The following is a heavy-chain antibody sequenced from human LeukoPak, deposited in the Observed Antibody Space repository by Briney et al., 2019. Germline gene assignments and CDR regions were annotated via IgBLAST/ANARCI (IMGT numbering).Heavy chain of an antibody. J-gene: IGHJ4*02. V-gene: IGHV4-34*01. D-gene: IGHD3-22*01. CDR2: INHSGST. Sequence: SETLSLTCAVYGGSFSGYYWSWIRQPPGKGLEWTGEINHSGSTNYNPSLKSRVTISVDTSKNQFSLKLSSVTAADTAVYYCARGLTLRRGGSSGLDYWGQGTLVTVSS. CDR1: GGSFSGYY. CDR3: ARGLTLRRGGSSGLDY.